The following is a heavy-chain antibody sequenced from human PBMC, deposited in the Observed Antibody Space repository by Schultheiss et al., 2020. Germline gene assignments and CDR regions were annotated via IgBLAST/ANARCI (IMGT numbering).Heavy chain of an antibody. CDR3: SRRGDSGSSN. CDR2: IKSKTDGGTT. J-gene: IGHJ4*02. V-gene: IGHV3-15*01. D-gene: IGHD1-26*01. Sequence: GGSLRLSCAASGFTFSNAWMSWVRQAPGKGLEWVGRIKSKTDGGTTDYAAPVKGRFTISRDDSKDTAYLQMNSLKAEDTAVYYCSRRGDSGSSNWGQGTLVTVSS. CDR1: GFTFSNAW.